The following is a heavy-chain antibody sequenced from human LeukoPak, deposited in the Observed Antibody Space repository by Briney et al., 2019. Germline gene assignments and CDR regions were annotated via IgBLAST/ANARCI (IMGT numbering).Heavy chain of an antibody. Sequence: PSETLSLTCTVSGYSISSGYYWGWIRQPPGKGLEWIGSIYYSGSTNYNSSLKSRVSISVDTSKDQFSLKLSSVTAADTAIYYCARVAAKTVDYWGQGTLVTVSS. CDR1: GYSISSGYY. CDR3: ARVAAKTVDY. CDR2: IYYSGST. V-gene: IGHV4-38-2*02. J-gene: IGHJ4*02. D-gene: IGHD2-15*01.